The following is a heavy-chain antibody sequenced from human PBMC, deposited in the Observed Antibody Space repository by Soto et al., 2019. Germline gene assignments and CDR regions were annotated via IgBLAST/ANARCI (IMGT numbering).Heavy chain of an antibody. Sequence: EVQLVESGGGLVQPGGSLRLSCAASGLTVSSNYMSWVRQAPGKGLEWLSVIYSDGTTYYGDSVKGRFTISRDNSKNTFYLQMTSLRAEDTAVYYCARAAGLYWGQGTLVSVSS. CDR2: IYSDGTT. V-gene: IGHV3-66*01. J-gene: IGHJ4*02. CDR1: GLTVSSNY. CDR3: ARAAGLY. D-gene: IGHD3-10*01.